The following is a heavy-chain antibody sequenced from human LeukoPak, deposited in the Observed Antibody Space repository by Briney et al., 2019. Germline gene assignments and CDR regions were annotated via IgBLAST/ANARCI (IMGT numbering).Heavy chain of an antibody. CDR3: ARSPYSSGWYVMYFQH. J-gene: IGHJ1*01. D-gene: IGHD6-19*01. CDR2: INPNSGGT. CDR1: GYTFTGYY. V-gene: IGHV1-2*04. Sequence: ASVTVSCKASGYTFTGYYMHWVRQAPGQGLEWMGWINPNSGGTNYAQKFQGWVTMTRDTSISTAYMELSKLRSDDTAVYYCARSPYSSGWYVMYFQHWGQGTLVTVSS.